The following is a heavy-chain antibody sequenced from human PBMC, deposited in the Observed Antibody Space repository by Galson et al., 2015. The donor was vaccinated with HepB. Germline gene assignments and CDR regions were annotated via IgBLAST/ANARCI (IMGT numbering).Heavy chain of an antibody. J-gene: IGHJ4*02. Sequence: QSGAEVKKPGESLKISCESSGYSFTSHWIGWVRQMPGKGLEWMGAIYPGDSDTRYSPSLQGQVTISADKSTGTAYLQWSSLKASDTAMYYCARLLGGGSGSYYNAYYFDYWGQGTLVTVSS. D-gene: IGHD3-10*01. V-gene: IGHV5-51*03. CDR3: ARLLGGGSGSYYNAYYFDY. CDR2: IYPGDSDT. CDR1: GYSFTSHW.